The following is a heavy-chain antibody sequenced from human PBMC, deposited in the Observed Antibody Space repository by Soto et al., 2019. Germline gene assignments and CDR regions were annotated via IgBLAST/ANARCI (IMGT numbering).Heavy chain of an antibody. V-gene: IGHV3-30*18. D-gene: IGHD4-17*01. CDR3: ANSWTTLTTGFDF. CDR1: GFTFSNYA. J-gene: IGHJ4*02. CDR2: ISSDGSEK. Sequence: VGSLRLSCVASGFTFSNYAMHWVRQAPGKGLGWVAVISSDGSEKYYLDSVRDRFTISRDNSKNTLYLQMNNLRPEDTAMYYCANSWTTLTTGFDFWGQGALVTVSS.